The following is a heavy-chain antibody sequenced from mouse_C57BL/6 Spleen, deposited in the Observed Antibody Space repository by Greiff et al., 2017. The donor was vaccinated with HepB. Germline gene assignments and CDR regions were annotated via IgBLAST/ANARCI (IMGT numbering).Heavy chain of an antibody. D-gene: IGHD2-2*01. CDR2: INPNNGGT. CDR1: GYTFTDYY. J-gene: IGHJ3*01. V-gene: IGHV1-26*01. Sequence: EVQLQQSGPELVKPGASVKISCKASGYTFTDYYMNWVKQSHGKSLEWIGDINPNNGGTSYNQKFKGKATLTVDKSSSTAYMELRSLTSEDSAVYYCARGGLPGTYWGQGTLVTVSA. CDR3: ARGGLPGTY.